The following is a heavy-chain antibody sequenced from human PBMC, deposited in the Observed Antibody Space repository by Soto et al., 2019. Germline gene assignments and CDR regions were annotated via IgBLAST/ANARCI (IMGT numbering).Heavy chain of an antibody. J-gene: IGHJ4*02. D-gene: IGHD5-18*01. CDR2: IIPIFGTA. CDR3: ARSRAARSVDTAMVRRLYFDY. V-gene: IGHV1-69*12. Sequence: QVQLVQSGAEVKKPGSSVKVSCKASGGTFSSYAISWVRQAPGQGLEWMGGIIPIFGTANYAQKFQGRVTITADESTSTAYMELSSLRSEDTAVYYCARSRAARSVDTAMVRRLYFDYWGQGTLVTVSS. CDR1: GGTFSSYA.